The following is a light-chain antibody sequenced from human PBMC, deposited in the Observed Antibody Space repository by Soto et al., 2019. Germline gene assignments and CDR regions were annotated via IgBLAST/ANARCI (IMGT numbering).Light chain of an antibody. CDR3: QQYYSTPYT. J-gene: IGKJ2*01. V-gene: IGKV4-1*01. CDR1: QSVLYSSNNKNY. CDR2: WAS. Sequence: DIVMTQPPDSLAVSLGERATINCKSSQSVLYSSNNKNYLAWYQQKPGQPPKLLIYWASTRESGVPDRFSGSGSGTDFTLTISSLQAEDVAVYSCQQYYSTPYTFGQGTKLEIK.